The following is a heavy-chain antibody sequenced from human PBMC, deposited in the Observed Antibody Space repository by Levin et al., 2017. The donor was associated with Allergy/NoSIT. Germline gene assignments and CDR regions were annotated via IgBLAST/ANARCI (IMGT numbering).Heavy chain of an antibody. CDR2: IWYDGSNK. CDR3: ARDASPPHSYYDSSGYYNWFDP. D-gene: IGHD3-22*01. J-gene: IGHJ5*02. Sequence: GESLKISCAASGFTFSNYGMHWVRQAPGKGLEWVAVIWYDGSNKYYADSVKGRFTISRDNSKNTLYLQMNRLRAEDTAVYYCARDASPPHSYYDSSGYYNWFDPWGQGTLVTVSS. CDR1: GFTFSNYG. V-gene: IGHV3-33*01.